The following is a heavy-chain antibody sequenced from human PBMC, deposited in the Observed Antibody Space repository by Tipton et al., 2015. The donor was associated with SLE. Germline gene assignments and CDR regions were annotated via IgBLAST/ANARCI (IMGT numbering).Heavy chain of an antibody. CDR1: DGSISSYY. D-gene: IGHD6-13*01. V-gene: IGHV4-4*08. CDR3: ARDRRLIAAPSFWWYFDL. CDR2: IYSSGTT. J-gene: IGHJ2*01. Sequence: LRLSCTVSDGSISSYYWSWIRQPPGKGLEWIGYIYSSGTTNYNPSLKGRVTISVDTSKNQFSLKLSSVTAADTAVYYCARDRRLIAAPSFWWYFDLWGRGTLVTVSS.